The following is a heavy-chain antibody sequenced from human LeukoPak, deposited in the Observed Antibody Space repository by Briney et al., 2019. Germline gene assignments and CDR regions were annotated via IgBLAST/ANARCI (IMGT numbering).Heavy chain of an antibody. V-gene: IGHV3-30*18. CDR3: AKDLAFYGSGSYYIAGYYYGMDV. CDR1: GFTFSSYG. Sequence: PGRSLRLSCAASGFTFSSYGMHWVRQAPGKGLEWVAVISYDGSNKYYADSVKGRFTISRDNSKSTLYLQMNSLRAEDTAVYYCAKDLAFYGSGSYYIAGYYYGMDVWGKGTTVTVSS. CDR2: ISYDGSNK. J-gene: IGHJ6*04. D-gene: IGHD3-10*01.